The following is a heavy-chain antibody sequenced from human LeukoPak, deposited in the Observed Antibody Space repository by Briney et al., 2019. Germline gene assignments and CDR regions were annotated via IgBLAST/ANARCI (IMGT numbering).Heavy chain of an antibody. CDR1: GDSFGTYG. J-gene: IGHJ5*02. V-gene: IGHV1-69*05. Sequence: ASVKVSCKASGDSFGTYGITWVRQAPGEGLEWMGGFNPIFGSAQYAQKFQGRVTITMDVSARTVYMELSNLRSEDTTIYYCARDFGSEVFDPWGQGTLVTVSS. D-gene: IGHD3-10*01. CDR3: ARDFGSEVFDP. CDR2: FNPIFGSA.